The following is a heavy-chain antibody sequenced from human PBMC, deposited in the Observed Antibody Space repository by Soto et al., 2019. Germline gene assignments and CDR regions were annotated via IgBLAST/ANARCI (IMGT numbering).Heavy chain of an antibody. CDR1: GGCLSSSSYY. D-gene: IGHD6-13*01. V-gene: IGHV4-39*01. Sequence: SETLSLTCTVSGGCLSSSSYYWGWIRQPPGKELEWIASINYSGSTDYNPSVKSRVTISVDTSKNQFCLKLSSVTAADTAVYYRGRRDGSPWYKSYYFCCCGRRTRVSVAS. CDR3: GRRDGSPWYKSYYFCC. CDR2: INYSGST. J-gene: IGHJ4*02.